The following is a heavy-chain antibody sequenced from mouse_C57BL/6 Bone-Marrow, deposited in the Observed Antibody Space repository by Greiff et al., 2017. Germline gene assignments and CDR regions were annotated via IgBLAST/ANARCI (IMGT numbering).Heavy chain of an antibody. CDR2: IYPGDGDT. CDR3: ARRVYYGSSYWYFDV. CDR1: GYAFSSSW. J-gene: IGHJ1*03. V-gene: IGHV1-82*01. D-gene: IGHD1-1*01. Sequence: QVHVKQSGPELVKPGASVKISCKASGYAFSSSWMNWVKQRPGKGLEWIGRIYPGDGDTNYNGKFKGKATLTADKSSSTAYMQLSSLTSEDSAVYFCARRVYYGSSYWYFDVWGTGTTVTVSS.